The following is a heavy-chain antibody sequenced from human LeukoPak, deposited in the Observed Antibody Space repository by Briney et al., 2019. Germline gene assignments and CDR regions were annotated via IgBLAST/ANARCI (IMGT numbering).Heavy chain of an antibody. V-gene: IGHV3-7*01. CDR1: GFTFSTYA. CDR2: IKQDGSEK. CDR3: ARVLSRDWFDP. Sequence: GGSLRLSCAASGFTFSTYAMSWVRQAPGKGLEWVANIKQDGSEKYYVDSVKGRFTISRDNAKNSLYLQMNSLRAEDTAVYYCARVLSRDWFDPWGQGTLVTVSS. J-gene: IGHJ5*02.